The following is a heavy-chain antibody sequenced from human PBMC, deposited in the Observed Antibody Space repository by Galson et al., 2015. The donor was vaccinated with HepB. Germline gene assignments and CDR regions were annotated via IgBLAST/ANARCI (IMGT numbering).Heavy chain of an antibody. CDR3: AKDIRVGSSWFYYMDV. Sequence: SLRLSCAASGFTFDDYAMHWVRQAPGKGLEWVSGISWNSGSIGYADSVKGRFTISRDNAKNSLYLQMNSLRAEDTALYYCAKDIRVGSSWFYYMDVWGKGTTVTVSS. V-gene: IGHV3-9*01. CDR2: ISWNSGSI. J-gene: IGHJ6*03. D-gene: IGHD6-13*01. CDR1: GFTFDDYA.